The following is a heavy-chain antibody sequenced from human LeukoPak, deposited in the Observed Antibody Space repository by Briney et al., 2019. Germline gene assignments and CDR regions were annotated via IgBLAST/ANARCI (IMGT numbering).Heavy chain of an antibody. CDR1: GFTFSSYW. Sequence: PGGSLRLSCAASGFTFSSYWVHWVRQAPGKGLVWVSRITGDGSSTIYVDSVKGRFTISRDNAKNTLYLQMNSLRAEDTAVYYCARGFNYAYDYWGQGTLVTVSS. J-gene: IGHJ4*02. V-gene: IGHV3-74*01. CDR3: ARGFNYAYDY. D-gene: IGHD2-2*01. CDR2: ITGDGSST.